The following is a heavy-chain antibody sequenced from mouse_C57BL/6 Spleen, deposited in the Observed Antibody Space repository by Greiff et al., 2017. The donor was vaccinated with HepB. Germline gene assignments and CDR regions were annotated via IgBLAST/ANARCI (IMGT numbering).Heavy chain of an antibody. CDR3: ASSSYVYYFDY. D-gene: IGHD1-1*01. CDR1: GFSLTSYG. J-gene: IGHJ2*01. CDR2: IWSGGST. V-gene: IGHV2-2*01. Sequence: QVQLQQSGPGLVQPSQSLSITCTVSGFSLTSYGVHWVRQSPGKGLEWLGVIWSGGSTVYNAAFISRLSISKDNSKSQVFFKMNSLQADDTDIYYCASSSYVYYFDYWGQGTTLTVSS.